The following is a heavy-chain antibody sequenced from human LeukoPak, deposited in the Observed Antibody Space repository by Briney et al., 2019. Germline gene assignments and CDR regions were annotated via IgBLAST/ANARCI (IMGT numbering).Heavy chain of an antibody. Sequence: SETLSLTCTVSGGSVSSGSYYWSWIRQPPGKGLEWIGYIYYSGSTNYNPSLKSRVTISVDTSKNQFSLKLSSVTAADTAVYYCARSWWGGYFDYWGQGTLVTVSS. CDR2: IYYSGST. V-gene: IGHV4-61*01. CDR3: ARSWWGGYFDY. J-gene: IGHJ4*02. CDR1: GGSVSSGSYY. D-gene: IGHD2-15*01.